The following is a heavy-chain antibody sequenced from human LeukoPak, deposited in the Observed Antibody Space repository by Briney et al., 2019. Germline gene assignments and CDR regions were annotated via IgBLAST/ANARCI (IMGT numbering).Heavy chain of an antibody. V-gene: IGHV4-34*01. CDR2: IDHSGSA. D-gene: IGHD6-6*01. CDR3: ARGFPTSSRWFDP. J-gene: IGHJ5*02. Sequence: SETLSLTCAVYGGSFSGYYWSWIRQPPGKGLEWIGDIDHSGSAHYNPSLKSRVTISIDTSNKQFSLNLHSATAADTAVYYCARGFPTSSRWFDPWGQGTLVTVSS. CDR1: GGSFSGYY.